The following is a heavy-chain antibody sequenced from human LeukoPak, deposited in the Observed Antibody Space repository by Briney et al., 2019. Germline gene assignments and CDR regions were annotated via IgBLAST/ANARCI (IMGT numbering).Heavy chain of an antibody. Sequence: SETLSLTCAVDGGSFSGYYWSWIRQAPGRGPEYIGNVYYNGNTNYNPSLKSRVAISVDASKNQFSLKVDSVTTADTAVYYCARGTGQLALRHAFDIWGQGTMVTVSS. CDR3: ARGTGQLALRHAFDI. D-gene: IGHD6-13*01. J-gene: IGHJ3*02. CDR1: GGSFSGYY. V-gene: IGHV4-59*01. CDR2: VYYNGNT.